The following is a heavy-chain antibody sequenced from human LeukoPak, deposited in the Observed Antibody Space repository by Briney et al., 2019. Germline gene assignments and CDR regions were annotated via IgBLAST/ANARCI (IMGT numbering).Heavy chain of an antibody. D-gene: IGHD5-18*01. V-gene: IGHV3-23*01. J-gene: IGHJ4*02. CDR2: ISGSGAKT. Sequence: GGSLRLSCAASGITFSNFAMSWVRQAPGRGLEWVATISGSGAKTYYADSVKGRFTVSRDNSKNTLYLQMNGLRAEETAEYYCAKSWIRVGSFDYWGQGTLVTVSS. CDR3: AKSWIRVGSFDY. CDR1: GITFSNFA.